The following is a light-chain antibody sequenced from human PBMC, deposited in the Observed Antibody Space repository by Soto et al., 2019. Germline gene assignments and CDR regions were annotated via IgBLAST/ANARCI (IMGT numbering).Light chain of an antibody. J-gene: IGLJ2*01. CDR1: SSDVGGYNY. V-gene: IGLV2-14*01. CDR3: SSYTTSGSLV. CDR2: DVS. Sequence: QSALTQPASVSGSPGQSITISCTGTSSDVGGYNYVSWYQQHPGKAPKLMIYDVSNRPSGVSNRFSGSKSGNTASLTLSGLQAEDEADYYCSSYTTSGSLVFGGGTQLTVL.